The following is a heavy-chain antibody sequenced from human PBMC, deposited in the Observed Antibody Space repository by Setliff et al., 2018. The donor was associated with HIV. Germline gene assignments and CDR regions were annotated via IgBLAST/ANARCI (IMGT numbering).Heavy chain of an antibody. CDR3: AGGPGYCSGGTCYPGGWFDP. CDR2: IYYSGST. J-gene: IGHJ5*02. V-gene: IGHV4-39*07. Sequence: LSLTCTVSGGSISSSSYYWGWIRQPPGKGLEWIGSIYYSGSTYYNPSLKSRVTISVDMSKNQFSLKLSSVTAADTAVYYCAGGPGYCSGGTCYPGGWFDPWGQGTLVTVTS. D-gene: IGHD2-15*01. CDR1: GGSISSSSYY.